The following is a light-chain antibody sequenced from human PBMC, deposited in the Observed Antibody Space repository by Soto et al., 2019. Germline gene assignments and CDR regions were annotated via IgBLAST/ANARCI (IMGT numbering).Light chain of an antibody. CDR1: SSDVGGYNY. J-gene: IGLJ2*01. CDR3: SSYTSSSTLV. V-gene: IGLV2-14*01. Sequence: QSALTQPASVSGSPGQSITISCTGTSSDVGGYNYVSWYQQHPGKAPKLMIYEVSNRPSGVSNRFSGSKSGNTASLTISGLQAEGEAVYYCSSYTSSSTLVFGGGTKLTVL. CDR2: EVS.